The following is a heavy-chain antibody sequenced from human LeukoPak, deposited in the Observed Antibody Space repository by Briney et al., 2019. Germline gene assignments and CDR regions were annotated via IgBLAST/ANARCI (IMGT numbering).Heavy chain of an antibody. CDR2: IRSTTSYI. D-gene: IGHD1-7*01. J-gene: IGHJ4*02. V-gene: IGHV3-21*01. Sequence: GGSLRLSCAASGFTFSSYAMGWVRQAPGKGLEWVSSIRSTTSYIYYADSVKGRFTIARDNAQNSLYLQMNSLRAEDTAVYYCARAIGTTGVGFDYWGQGTLVTVSS. CDR3: ARAIGTTGVGFDY. CDR1: GFTFSSYA.